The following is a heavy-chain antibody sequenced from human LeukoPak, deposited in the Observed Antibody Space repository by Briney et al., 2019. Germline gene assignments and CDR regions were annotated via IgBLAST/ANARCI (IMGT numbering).Heavy chain of an antibody. D-gene: IGHD2-21*01. CDR2: ISYDGSNK. J-gene: IGHJ4*02. CDR1: GFTFSSYA. CDR3: ARDFRSLQIP. V-gene: IGHV3-30-3*01. Sequence: PGGSLRLSCAASGFTFSSYAMHWVRQAPGKGLEWVAVISYDGSNKYYADSVKGRFTISRDNSKNTLYLQMNSLRAEDTAAYYCARDFRSLQIPWGQGTLVTVSS.